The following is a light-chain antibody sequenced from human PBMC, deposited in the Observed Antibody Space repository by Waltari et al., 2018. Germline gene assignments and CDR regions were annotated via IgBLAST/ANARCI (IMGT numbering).Light chain of an antibody. CDR2: GAS. CDR3: QQYSKWPPFT. J-gene: IGKJ2*01. CDR1: QSATNY. Sequence: EIVMTQSPATLSVSPGERATLSCRASQSATNYLAWYQQKPGQAPRLLIFGASTRATGVPARVSGSGSGTEFTRTISSLQSEDSGVYYCQQYSKWPPFTFGEGTNLEIK. V-gene: IGKV3-15*01.